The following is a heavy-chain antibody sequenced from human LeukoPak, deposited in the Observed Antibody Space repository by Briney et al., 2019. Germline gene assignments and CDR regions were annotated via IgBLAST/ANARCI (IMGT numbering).Heavy chain of an antibody. CDR1: GGSISSGSYY. J-gene: IGHJ4*02. CDR3: ARGRATNDY. D-gene: IGHD2-15*01. CDR2: IYTSGST. Sequence: SETLSLTCTVSGGSISSGSYYWSWIRQPAGKGLEWIGRIYTSGSTNFNPSLKSRVTISVDTSKNQFSLKLSSVTAADTAVYYCARGRATNDYWGQGTLVTVSS. V-gene: IGHV4-61*02.